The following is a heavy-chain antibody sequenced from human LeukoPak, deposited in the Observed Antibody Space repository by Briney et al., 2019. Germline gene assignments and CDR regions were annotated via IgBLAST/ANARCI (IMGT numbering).Heavy chain of an antibody. D-gene: IGHD6-19*01. CDR2: INAGNGNP. Sequence: ASVKVSCKASGYTFTSYAMHWVRQAPGQRLEWMGWINAGNGNPKYSQKFQGRVTITRDTSASTAYMELSSLRSEDTAVYYCARIQYSSGWYDYWGQGTLVTVSS. CDR3: ARIQYSSGWYDY. V-gene: IGHV1-3*01. CDR1: GYTFTSYA. J-gene: IGHJ4*02.